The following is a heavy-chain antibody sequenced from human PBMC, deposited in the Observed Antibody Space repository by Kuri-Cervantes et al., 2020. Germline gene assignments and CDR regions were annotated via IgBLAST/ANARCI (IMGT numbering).Heavy chain of an antibody. CDR3: ARAGGHYDYVWGSYRLTYFDY. CDR1: GYTFTSYD. Sequence: ASVKVSCKASGYTFTSYDISWVRQAPGQGLEWMGWISAYNGNTNYAQKLQGRVTMTTDTSTSTAYMELRSLRSDDTAVYYCARAGGHYDYVWGSYRLTYFDYWGQGTLVTVSS. V-gene: IGHV1-18*01. J-gene: IGHJ4*02. CDR2: ISAYNGNT. D-gene: IGHD3-16*02.